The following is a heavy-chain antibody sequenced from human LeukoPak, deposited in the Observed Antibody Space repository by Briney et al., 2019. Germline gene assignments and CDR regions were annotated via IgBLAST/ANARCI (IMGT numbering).Heavy chain of an antibody. Sequence: GGSLRLSCAASGFAFSDYFMSWIRQAPGQGLEWVSYISLSGSSTYYADSVKGRFTISRDNAKNSLYLQMNSLRADDTAVYYCARRKVPAANDYWGQGTLVTVSS. D-gene: IGHD2-2*01. CDR1: GFAFSDYF. CDR3: ARRKVPAANDY. V-gene: IGHV3-11*01. J-gene: IGHJ4*02. CDR2: ISLSGSST.